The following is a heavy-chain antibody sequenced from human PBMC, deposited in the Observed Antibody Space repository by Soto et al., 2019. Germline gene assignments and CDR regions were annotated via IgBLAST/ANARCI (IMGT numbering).Heavy chain of an antibody. V-gene: IGHV3-48*01. Sequence: QVVESGGGLVQPGGSLRLSCTASGFTFASYTMNWVRQAPGKGLEWISYITSTGRTIYYADSVKGRFTISRDNAQNPLLLQRTTRRAEDTVVYHCVRDGVWAVAGKANYYYSCGMDAWGKGPTVPVSS. CDR3: VRDGVWAVAGKANYYYSCGMDA. D-gene: IGHD6-19*01. CDR2: ITSTGRTI. CDR1: GFTFASYT. J-gene: IGHJ6*04.